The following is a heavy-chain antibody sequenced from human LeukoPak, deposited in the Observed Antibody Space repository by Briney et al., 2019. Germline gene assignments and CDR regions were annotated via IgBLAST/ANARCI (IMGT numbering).Heavy chain of an antibody. J-gene: IGHJ4*02. V-gene: IGHV3-7*01. Sequence: PGGPLRLSCAASGFTFSNYWMSWVRQAPGKGLEWVANIKEDGSEKYYVGSVKGRFTISRDNAKNSLYLQMNSLRAEDTAVYYCARIIRGYWGQGTLVTVSS. CDR3: ARIIRGY. CDR2: IKEDGSEK. CDR1: GFTFSNYW. D-gene: IGHD3-10*01.